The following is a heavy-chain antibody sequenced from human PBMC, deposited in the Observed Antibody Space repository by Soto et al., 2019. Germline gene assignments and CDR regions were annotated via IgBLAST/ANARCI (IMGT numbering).Heavy chain of an antibody. CDR3: ARTPRAQMIVLEAATRFDF. Sequence: GASVKVSCKASGYTFTTYGFNWVRQAPGQGLEWMGWISPYNGDTNYAQNFQGRVTLTTDTSTSTAYMELRSLTSDDTAVYYCARTPRAQMIVLEAATRFDFWGQGTLVIVSS. CDR1: GYTFTTYG. D-gene: IGHD2-15*01. J-gene: IGHJ4*02. V-gene: IGHV1-18*04. CDR2: ISPYNGDT.